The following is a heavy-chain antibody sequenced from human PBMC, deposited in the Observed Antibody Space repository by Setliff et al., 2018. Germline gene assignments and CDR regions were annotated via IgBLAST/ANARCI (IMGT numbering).Heavy chain of an antibody. D-gene: IGHD3-10*01. V-gene: IGHV1-46*01. Sequence: ASVKVSCKASGYSLTRYYMHWVRQAPGQGLEWMGGIIPLVDTAKYAQKFQGRVTMTRDTSTSTVYLEVTSLTSEDTAVYYCARAGMASVNRKGVFEYWGQGTLVTVSS. CDR1: GYSLTRYY. CDR2: IIPLVDTA. J-gene: IGHJ4*02. CDR3: ARAGMASVNRKGVFEY.